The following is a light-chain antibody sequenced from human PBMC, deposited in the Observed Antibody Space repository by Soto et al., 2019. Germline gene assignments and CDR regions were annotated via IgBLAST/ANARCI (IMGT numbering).Light chain of an antibody. Sequence: EILFTQSPGTLSLSPGERPTLSCRASQSVSNNYLAWYQQKPGQAPRLLMSGTSNRATGTPDRFSGSGSGTDFTLPISRLEPEDFAVYYCQQYGSHPITFGQGTRLEIK. CDR3: QQYGSHPIT. V-gene: IGKV3-20*01. J-gene: IGKJ5*01. CDR2: GTS. CDR1: QSVSNNY.